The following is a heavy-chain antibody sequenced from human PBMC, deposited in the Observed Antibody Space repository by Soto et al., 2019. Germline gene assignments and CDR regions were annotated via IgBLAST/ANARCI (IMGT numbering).Heavy chain of an antibody. CDR2: ISYEGSEK. V-gene: IGHV3-30*18. CDR1: GFTFTSHS. Sequence: VQLVESGGGVVQPGRSLTISCAASGFTFTSHSMYWVRQAPGKGLEWVSLISYEGSEKYYADSVKGRFTISRDNSNNTLYLQLSNLRPEDTAMYYCAKGLLRISVAGNAPDYWSQGTLVTVSS. D-gene: IGHD6-19*01. J-gene: IGHJ4*02. CDR3: AKGLLRISVAGNAPDY.